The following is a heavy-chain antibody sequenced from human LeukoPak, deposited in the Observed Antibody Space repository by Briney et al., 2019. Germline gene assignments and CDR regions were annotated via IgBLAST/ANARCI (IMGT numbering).Heavy chain of an antibody. J-gene: IGHJ4*02. Sequence: PGGSLRLSCAASGFTFSSYAMHWVRQAPGKGLEWVAVISYDGSNKYYADSVKGRFTISRDNAKNSLYLQMNSLRAEDTAVYYCARETGYSSSWSGGFDYWGQGTLVTVSS. V-gene: IGHV3-30*04. CDR3: ARETGYSSSWSGGFDY. CDR2: ISYDGSNK. D-gene: IGHD6-13*01. CDR1: GFTFSSYA.